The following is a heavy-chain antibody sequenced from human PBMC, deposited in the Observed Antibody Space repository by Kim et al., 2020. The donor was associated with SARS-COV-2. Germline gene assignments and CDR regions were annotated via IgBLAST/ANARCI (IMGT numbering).Heavy chain of an antibody. J-gene: IGHJ5*02. Sequence: QKFQGRVTMTRDTSISTAYMALSRLRSDDTAVYYCARDLDLEWLSYPLDPWGQGTLVTVSS. D-gene: IGHD3-3*01. V-gene: IGHV1-2*02. CDR3: ARDLDLEWLSYPLDP.